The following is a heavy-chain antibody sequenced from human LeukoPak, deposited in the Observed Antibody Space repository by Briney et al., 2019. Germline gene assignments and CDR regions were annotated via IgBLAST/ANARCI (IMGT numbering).Heavy chain of an antibody. V-gene: IGHV4-34*01. J-gene: IGHJ6*03. CDR1: GGSFSGYY. CDR3: ARYSNYGDYYYYYMDV. CDR2: INHSGST. D-gene: IGHD4-11*01. Sequence: SETLSLTCAVYGGSFSGYYWSWIRQPPGKGLEWIGEINHSGSTNYNPSLKSRVTISVDTSKNQFSLKLSSVTAADTAVYYCARYSNYGDYYYYYMDVWGKGTTVTVSS.